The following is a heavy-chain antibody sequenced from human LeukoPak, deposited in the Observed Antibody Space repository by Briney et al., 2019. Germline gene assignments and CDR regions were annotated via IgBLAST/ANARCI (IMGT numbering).Heavy chain of an antibody. CDR2: INTNSGGT. J-gene: IGHJ4*02. CDR1: GYTFTAYY. Sequence: ASVKVSCKASGYTFTAYYMHWLRQAPGQGLEWMGWINTNSGGTNYAQNFQGRVTMTRDTSISTAYMELSGLRSDDTAVYYCASDLWGVGPSLVGYYFDHWGQGTLVTVSS. D-gene: IGHD1-26*01. CDR3: ASDLWGVGPSLVGYYFDH. V-gene: IGHV1-2*02.